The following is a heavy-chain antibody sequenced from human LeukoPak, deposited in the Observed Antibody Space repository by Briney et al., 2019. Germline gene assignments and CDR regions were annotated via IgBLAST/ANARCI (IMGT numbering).Heavy chain of an antibody. CDR3: AKSLRQLAMPPDY. D-gene: IGHD6-13*01. CDR1: GFTFDDYA. J-gene: IGHJ4*02. CDR2: ISWNSGSI. V-gene: IGHV3-9*01. Sequence: GGSLRLSCAASGFTFDDYAMHWVRQAPGKGLEWVSGISWNSGSIGYADSVKGRFTISRDNAKNSLYLQMNSLRAEDTALYYCAKSLRQLAMPPDYWGQGTLVTVSS.